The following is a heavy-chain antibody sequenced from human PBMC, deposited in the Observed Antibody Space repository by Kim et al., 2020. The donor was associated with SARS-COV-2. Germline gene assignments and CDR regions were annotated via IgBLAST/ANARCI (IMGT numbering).Heavy chain of an antibody. CDR3: TRDYDPYYYYYYGMDV. Sequence: GGSLRLSCAASGFTFSNAWMSWVRQAPGKGLEWVGRIKSKTDGGTTDYAAPVKGRFTISRDDSKNTLYLQMNSLKTEDTAVYYCTRDYDPYYYYYYGMDVWGQGTTVTVSS. CDR2: IKSKTDGGTT. J-gene: IGHJ6*02. D-gene: IGHD4-17*01. V-gene: IGHV3-15*01. CDR1: GFTFSNAW.